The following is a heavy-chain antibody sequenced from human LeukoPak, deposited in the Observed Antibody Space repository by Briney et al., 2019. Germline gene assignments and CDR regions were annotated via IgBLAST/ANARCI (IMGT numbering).Heavy chain of an antibody. Sequence: GGSLRLSCAASGFTFSSYWMSWVPQAPGKGLEWVANIKQDESEKYYVDSLKGRFTISRDNAKNSLYLQMNSLRAEDTAVYYCARDKIEGPTKLDYWGQGILVTVSS. J-gene: IGHJ4*02. CDR3: ARDKIEGPTKLDY. CDR2: IKQDESEK. D-gene: IGHD1-1*01. V-gene: IGHV3-7*01. CDR1: GFTFSSYW.